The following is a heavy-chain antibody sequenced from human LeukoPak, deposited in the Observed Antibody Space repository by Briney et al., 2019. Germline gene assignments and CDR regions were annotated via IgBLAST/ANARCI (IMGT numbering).Heavy chain of an antibody. CDR2: ISAYNGNT. CDR3: ARDFNDGAPLLTYYYYGMDV. D-gene: IGHD1-1*01. CDR1: GYTFTSYG. Sequence: ASVKVSCKASGYTFTSYGISWVRQAPGQGLEWMGWISAYNGNTNYAQQLQGRVTMTTDTSTTTAYMELRSLRSDDTAVYYCARDFNDGAPLLTYYYYGMDVWGQGTTVTVSS. J-gene: IGHJ6*02. V-gene: IGHV1-18*01.